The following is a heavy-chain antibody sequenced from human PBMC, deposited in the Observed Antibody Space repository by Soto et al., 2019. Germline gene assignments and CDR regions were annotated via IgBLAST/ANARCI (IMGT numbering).Heavy chain of an antibody. J-gene: IGHJ4*02. CDR2: IYSGGST. CDR1: GFTVSSNY. Sequence: GGSLRLSCAASGFTVSSNYMSWVRQAPGKGLEWVSVIYSGGSTYFADSVKGRFTISRDNAKNTFYLQMNSLRAEDTAVYYCARDVPDCSGGSCYPGSFEHWGQGTLVTVSS. D-gene: IGHD2-15*01. V-gene: IGHV3-66*01. CDR3: ARDVPDCSGGSCYPGSFEH.